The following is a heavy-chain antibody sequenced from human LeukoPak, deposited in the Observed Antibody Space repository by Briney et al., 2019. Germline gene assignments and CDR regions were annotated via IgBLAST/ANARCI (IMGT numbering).Heavy chain of an antibody. J-gene: IGHJ4*02. CDR3: TREYELGTPVAYLDY. Sequence: SQTLSLTCAISGDSVSSNSAAWNWIRQSPSRGLEWLGRTYYRSKWYNNYAVSVKSRITINPDTSKNQFSLQLNSVTREDTAVYYCTREYELGTPVAYLDYWGQGTPVTVSS. V-gene: IGHV6-1*01. D-gene: IGHD7-27*01. CDR2: TYYRSKWYN. CDR1: GDSVSSNSAA.